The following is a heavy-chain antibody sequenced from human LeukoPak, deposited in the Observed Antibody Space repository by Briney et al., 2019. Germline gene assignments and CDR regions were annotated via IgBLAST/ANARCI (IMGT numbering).Heavy chain of an antibody. CDR2: ISSSSYI. V-gene: IGHV3-21*01. J-gene: IGHJ4*02. CDR1: GFTFSSYS. D-gene: IGHD3-10*01. Sequence: KPGGSLRLSCAASGFTFSSYSMNWVRQAPGKGLEWVSSISSSSYIYYADSVKGRFTISRDNAKNSLYLQMNSLRAEDTAVYYCAKPLYGSGSSFDYWGQGTLVTVSS. CDR3: AKPLYGSGSSFDY.